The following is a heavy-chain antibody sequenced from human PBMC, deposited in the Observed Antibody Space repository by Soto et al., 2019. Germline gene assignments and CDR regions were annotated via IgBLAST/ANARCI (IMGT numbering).Heavy chain of an antibody. CDR1: GYNFTNYW. CDR2: IYPGDSDT. J-gene: IGHJ3*02. Sequence: GESLKNSCKGSGYNFTNYWIGWVRQMPGKGLEWMGIIYPGDSDTRYSPSFQGQVTISADKSISTAYLQWSSLKASDTAMYYCARHTIFGVVIPDDAFDIWGQGTMVTVSS. CDR3: ARHTIFGVVIPDDAFDI. V-gene: IGHV5-51*01. D-gene: IGHD3-3*01.